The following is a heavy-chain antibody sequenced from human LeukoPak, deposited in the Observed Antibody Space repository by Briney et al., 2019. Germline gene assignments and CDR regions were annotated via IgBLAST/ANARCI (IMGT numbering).Heavy chain of an antibody. Sequence: GGSLRLSCAASGFTVSSNYMSWVRQAPGKGLEWVSVIYSGGSTYYADSVKGRFTISRDNSKNTLYLQMNSLRAEDTAVYYCAKDKAAYYDSSGYYYFDYWGQGTLVTVSS. J-gene: IGHJ4*02. CDR1: GFTVSSNY. V-gene: IGHV3-66*01. CDR3: AKDKAAYYDSSGYYYFDY. D-gene: IGHD3-22*01. CDR2: IYSGGST.